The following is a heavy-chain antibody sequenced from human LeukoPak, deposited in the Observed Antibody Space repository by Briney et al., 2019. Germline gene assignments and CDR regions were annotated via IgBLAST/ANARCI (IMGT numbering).Heavy chain of an antibody. Sequence: GGSLRLSCAASGFTFNNYAMNWVRQAPGKGLEWVSSISGSGGNTYYADSVKGRFTISRDNSKNSLYLQMNTLRAEDTAVYYCASESPSSSSRTLDYWGQGTLVTVSS. CDR1: GFTFNNYA. D-gene: IGHD2-2*01. J-gene: IGHJ4*02. CDR2: ISGSGGNT. V-gene: IGHV3-23*01. CDR3: ASESPSSSSRTLDY.